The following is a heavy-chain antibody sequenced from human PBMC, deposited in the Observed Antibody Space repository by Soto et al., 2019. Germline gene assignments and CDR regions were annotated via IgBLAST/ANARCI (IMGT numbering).Heavy chain of an antibody. CDR3: ARTPRGGTTNYYFDY. Sequence: QVTLKESGPVLVKPTETLTLTCTVSGFSLSNARMGVSWIRQPPGKALEWLAHIFSNDEKSYSTSLKSRLTISKDTSKSQVVLTMTNMDPVDIATYYCARTPRGGTTNYYFDYWGQGTLVTVSS. D-gene: IGHD1-1*01. CDR2: IFSNDEK. V-gene: IGHV2-26*01. CDR1: GFSLSNARMG. J-gene: IGHJ4*02.